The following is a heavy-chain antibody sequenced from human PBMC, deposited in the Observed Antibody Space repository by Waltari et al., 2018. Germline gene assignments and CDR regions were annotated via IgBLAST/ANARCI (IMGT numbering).Heavy chain of an antibody. CDR2: MSYLGAT. D-gene: IGHD5-12*01. CDR1: GGSITNTKHY. CDR3: ATYIGASVGTAAFDV. J-gene: IGHJ3*01. V-gene: IGHV4-39*01. Sequence: QLQLQESVPGLVKPSETLSLTYSVSGGSITNTKHYWCWIRQPPGQGSEWIGTMSYLGATYSSPSIKSRVTISRDTSTNQLSLKLGSVTAADTAMYYCATYIGASVGTAAFDVWGQGTMVTVSS.